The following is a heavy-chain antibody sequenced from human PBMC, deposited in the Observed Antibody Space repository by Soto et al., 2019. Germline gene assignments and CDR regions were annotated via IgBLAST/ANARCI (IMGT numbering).Heavy chain of an antibody. D-gene: IGHD2-8*01. V-gene: IGHV4-30-4*01. J-gene: IGHJ5*02. CDR3: ARGIVLTGYTIPGWFDP. CDR1: GGSIRSGDYY. CDR2: IYYSGTT. Sequence: TSETLSLTCTVSGGSIRSGDYYWSWIRQPPGKGLEWIGYIYYSGTTYYNSSLKSRVTISIDTSKNQFSLRLTSVTAADTAAYFCARGIVLTGYTIPGWFDPWGQGALVTSPQ.